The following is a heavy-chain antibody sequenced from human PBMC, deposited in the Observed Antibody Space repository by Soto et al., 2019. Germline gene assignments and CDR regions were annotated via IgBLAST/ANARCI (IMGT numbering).Heavy chain of an antibody. CDR2: FHYSGST. J-gene: IGHJ5*02. D-gene: IGHD6-19*01. V-gene: IGHV4-59*01. CDR3: AREPYSSGWFEH. Sequence: SETLSLTCTVSGCSISTYYWSWIRQSPGKGLEWIGYFHYSGSTNYNPSLKSRVTMSVDTSKNQFSLKLSSVTAADTAVYYCAREPYSSGWFEHWGQGTQVTVSS. CDR1: GCSISTYY.